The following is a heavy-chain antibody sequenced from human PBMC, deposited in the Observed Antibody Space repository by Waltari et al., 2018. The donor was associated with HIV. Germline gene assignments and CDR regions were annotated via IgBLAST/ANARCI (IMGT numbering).Heavy chain of an antibody. J-gene: IGHJ4*02. CDR3: ARDMGMTVVAPFDF. V-gene: IGHV1-69*04. D-gene: IGHD2-15*01. CDR1: GVTSSTYG. Sequence: QVQLVQSGAEVKKPGSSVKVSCKASGVTSSTYGISWVRQAPGQGLEWMGRILPVVGEVKYAQKFQGRLTITADRSTNTVDMELSSLRSEDTAIYYCARDMGMTVVAPFDFWGQGTLVTVS. CDR2: ILPVVGEV.